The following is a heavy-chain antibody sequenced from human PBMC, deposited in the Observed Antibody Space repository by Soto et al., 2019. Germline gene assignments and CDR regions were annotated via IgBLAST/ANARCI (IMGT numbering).Heavy chain of an antibody. CDR1: GGSISSYY. Sequence: SETLSLTCTVSGGSISSYYWSWIRQPPGRGLEWIGYIYYSGSTNYNPSLKSRVTISLDTSKNQFSLKLSSVTAADTAVYYCARVRPGYGMDVWGQGTTVTVSS. D-gene: IGHD2-2*01. J-gene: IGHJ6*02. V-gene: IGHV4-59*01. CDR2: IYYSGST. CDR3: ARVRPGYGMDV.